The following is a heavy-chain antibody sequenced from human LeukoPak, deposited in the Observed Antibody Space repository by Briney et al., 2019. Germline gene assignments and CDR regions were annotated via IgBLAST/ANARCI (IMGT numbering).Heavy chain of an antibody. V-gene: IGHV3-23*01. D-gene: IGHD3-22*01. CDR2: ISGSGGST. Sequence: PGGSLRLSCAASGFTFSSYAMSWVRQAPGKGLEWVSAISGSGGSTYYADSVKGRFTISRDNSKNTLYLQMNSLRAEDTAVYYCAKKPPGPPPATEYYYDSTEVDYWGQGILVTVSS. J-gene: IGHJ4*02. CDR1: GFTFSSYA. CDR3: AKKPPGPPPATEYYYDSTEVDY.